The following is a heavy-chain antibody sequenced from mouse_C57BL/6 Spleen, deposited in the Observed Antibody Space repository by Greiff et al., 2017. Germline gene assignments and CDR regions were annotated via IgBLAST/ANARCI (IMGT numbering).Heavy chain of an antibody. CDR2: IDPSDSET. CDR1: GYTFTSYW. V-gene: IGHV1-52*01. J-gene: IGHJ4*01. D-gene: IGHD2-2*01. Sequence: QVQLQQPGAELVRPGSSVKLSCKASGYTFTSYWMHWVKQRPIQGLEWIGNIDPSDSETHYNQKFKDKATLTVYKSSSTAYMQLSSLTSEDSAVYYCARSGMVTAGAMDYWGQGTSVTVSS. CDR3: ARSGMVTAGAMDY.